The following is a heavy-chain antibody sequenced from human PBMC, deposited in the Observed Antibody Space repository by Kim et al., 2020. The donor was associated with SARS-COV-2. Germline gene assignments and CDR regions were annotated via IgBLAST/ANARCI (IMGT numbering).Heavy chain of an antibody. V-gene: IGHV4-31*02. CDR3: ARVVVVVPAAIIGWFDP. D-gene: IGHD2-2*01. Sequence: RKSRVTISVDTSKNQFSLKLSSVTAADTAVYYCARVVVVVPAAIIGWFDPWGQGTLVTVSS. J-gene: IGHJ5*02.